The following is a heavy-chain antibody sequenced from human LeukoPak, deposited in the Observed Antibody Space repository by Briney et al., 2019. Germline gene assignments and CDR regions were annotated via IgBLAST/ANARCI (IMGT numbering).Heavy chain of an antibody. V-gene: IGHV1-69*05. CDR2: VIPIFGTA. J-gene: IGHJ4*02. D-gene: IGHD2-15*01. CDR1: GGTFSSYA. CDR3: ASAALGYCSGGSCPPGGY. Sequence: SVKISCKASGGTFSSYAISWVRQAPGQGLEWMGGVIPIFGTANYAQKFQGRVTITTDESTSTAYMELSSLRSEDTAVYYCASAALGYCSGGSCPPGGYWGQGTLVTVSS.